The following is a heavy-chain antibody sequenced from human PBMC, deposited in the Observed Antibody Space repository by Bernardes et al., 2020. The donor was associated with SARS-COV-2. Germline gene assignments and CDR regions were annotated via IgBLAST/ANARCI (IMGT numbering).Heavy chain of an antibody. Sequence: SETLSLTCTVSGGSVSSGSYYWSWIRQPPGKGLEWIGYIYYSGSTNYNPSLKSRVTISVDTSKNQFSLKLSSVTAADTAVYYCARGQRITIFGVVIEGAVDCWGQGTLVSVSS. CDR3: ARGQRITIFGVVIEGAVDC. CDR2: IYYSGST. CDR1: GGSVSSGSYY. D-gene: IGHD3-3*01. V-gene: IGHV4-61*01. J-gene: IGHJ4*02.